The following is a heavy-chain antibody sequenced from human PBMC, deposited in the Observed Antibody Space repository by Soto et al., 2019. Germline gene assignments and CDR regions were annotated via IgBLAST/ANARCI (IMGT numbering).Heavy chain of an antibody. V-gene: IGHV6-1*01. D-gene: IGHD5-12*01. CDR3: AKGDNLGPKTGYAFDP. J-gene: IGHJ5*02. CDR2: TYFRSKWYN. CDR1: GDSVSSNTAS. Sequence: SQPLSLTCAISGDSVSSNTASWNWIRQSPSRGLEWLGRTYFRSKWYNDYAVSVKSRIIINPDTSNNQFSLQLNSVTPEDTAVYFCAKGDNLGPKTGYAFDPWGQGIMVTGLL.